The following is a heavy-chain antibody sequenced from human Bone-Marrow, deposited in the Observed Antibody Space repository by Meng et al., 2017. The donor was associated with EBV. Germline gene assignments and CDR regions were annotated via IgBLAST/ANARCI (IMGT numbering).Heavy chain of an antibody. CDR3: ARVQLGGSWGIDY. Sequence: QVQLVEAGGGVVKPGGSLSLSCAASGFTFRDYYMSWTRQAPGKGLEWVSYISSSGSTIYYADSVKGRFTTSRDNAKNSLYLQMNSLRADDTAVYYCARVQLGGSWGIDYWGQGTLGTVSS. D-gene: IGHD1-26*01. CDR2: ISSSGSTI. J-gene: IGHJ4*02. CDR1: GFTFRDYY. V-gene: IGHV3-11*01.